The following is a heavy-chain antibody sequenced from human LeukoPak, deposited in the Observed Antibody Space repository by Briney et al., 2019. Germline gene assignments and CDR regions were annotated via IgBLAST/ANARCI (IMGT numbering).Heavy chain of an antibody. D-gene: IGHD3-22*01. CDR3: ARDVGYYYDSSLDY. J-gene: IGHJ4*02. CDR1: GFTVSSNY. CDR2: IWYDGSNK. Sequence: GGSLRLSCAASGFTVSSNYMSWVRQAPGKGLEWVAVIWYDGSNKYYADSVKGRFTISRDNSKNTLYLQMNSLRAEDTAVYYCARDVGYYYDSSLDYWGQGTLVTVSS. V-gene: IGHV3-33*08.